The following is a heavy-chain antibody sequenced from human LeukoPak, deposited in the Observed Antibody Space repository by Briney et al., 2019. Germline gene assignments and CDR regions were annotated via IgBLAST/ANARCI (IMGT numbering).Heavy chain of an antibody. V-gene: IGHV1-2*06. J-gene: IGHJ4*02. CDR2: INPNSGGS. Sequence: GASVKVSCKASGYTFTGYYMHWVRQAPGQGLEWMGRINPNSGGSNYAQKFQGRVTMTRHTSISTVYMELNRLRSDDTAIYYCARDQNDYGDYNYWGQGTLVTVSS. D-gene: IGHD4-17*01. CDR3: ARDQNDYGDYNY. CDR1: GYTFTGYY.